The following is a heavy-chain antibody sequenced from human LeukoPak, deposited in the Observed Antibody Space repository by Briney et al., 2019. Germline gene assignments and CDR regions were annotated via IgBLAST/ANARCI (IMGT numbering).Heavy chain of an antibody. V-gene: IGHV1-18*01. J-gene: IGHJ4*02. Sequence: ASVKVSCKASGYTFTIYGINWVRQAPGQGLEWMGWISAYNGNTNYAQKLQGRVTMTTDTSTTTAYMELRSLRSDDTAVYYCASATDSSGYYDYWGQGTLVTVSS. CDR3: ASATDSSGYYDY. CDR2: ISAYNGNT. CDR1: GYTFTIYG. D-gene: IGHD3-22*01.